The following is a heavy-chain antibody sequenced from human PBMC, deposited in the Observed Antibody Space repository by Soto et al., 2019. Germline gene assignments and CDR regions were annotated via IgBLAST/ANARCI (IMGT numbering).Heavy chain of an antibody. V-gene: IGHV4-34*01. CDR1: GGSFSGYY. CDR3: ARGDRPTTYYYDSSGYYSPPYYFDY. CDR2: INHSGRT. D-gene: IGHD3-22*01. J-gene: IGHJ4*02. Sequence: QVQLQQWGAGLLKPSETLSLTCAVYGGSFSGYYWSWIRQPPGKGLEWIGEINHSGRTNYNPSLKSRVTISVDTSKNQFSLKLSSVTAADTAVYYCARGDRPTTYYYDSSGYYSPPYYFDYWGQGTLVTVSS.